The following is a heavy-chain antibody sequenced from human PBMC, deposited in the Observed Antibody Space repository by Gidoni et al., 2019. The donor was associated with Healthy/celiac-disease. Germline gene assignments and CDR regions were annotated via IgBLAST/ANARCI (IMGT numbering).Heavy chain of an antibody. Sequence: EVQLVESGGGLAKPGGSLRLSCAASGLPFSSYSMNWVRQAPGKGLGWVSSISSSSSYIYYADSVKGRFTISRDNAKNSLYLQMNSLRAEDTAVYYCARDSGGNNLGGNYWGQGTLVTVSS. CDR2: ISSSSSYI. D-gene: IGHD2-15*01. CDR1: GLPFSSYS. V-gene: IGHV3-21*01. J-gene: IGHJ4*02. CDR3: ARDSGGNNLGGNY.